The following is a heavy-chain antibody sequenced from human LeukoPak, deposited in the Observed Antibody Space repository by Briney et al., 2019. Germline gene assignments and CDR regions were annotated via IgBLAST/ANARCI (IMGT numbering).Heavy chain of an antibody. CDR1: GYTFTGYY. CDR2: INPNSGGT. Sequence: ASVKVSCKASGYTFTGYYMHWVRQAPGQGLEWMGWINPNSGGTNYAQKFQGRVTLTRDTSISTTYMELSRLRSDDTAVYYCARVSGGYYYHFDYWGQGTLVTVSS. D-gene: IGHD3-22*01. V-gene: IGHV1-2*02. J-gene: IGHJ4*02. CDR3: ARVSGGYYYHFDY.